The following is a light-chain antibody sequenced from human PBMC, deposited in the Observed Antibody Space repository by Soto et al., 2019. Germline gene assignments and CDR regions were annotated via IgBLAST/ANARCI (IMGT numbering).Light chain of an antibody. CDR3: RQYNKWPPWT. Sequence: EIVMTQSPATLSVSPGERASLSCRASQSVGNFLAWYQQKPGQAPRLLIYHISTRATGIPARFSGSGSGTEFTLTINSLQSEDFAVYYCRQYNKWPPWTFGQGTKVDIK. CDR1: QSVGNF. V-gene: IGKV3D-15*01. CDR2: HIS. J-gene: IGKJ1*01.